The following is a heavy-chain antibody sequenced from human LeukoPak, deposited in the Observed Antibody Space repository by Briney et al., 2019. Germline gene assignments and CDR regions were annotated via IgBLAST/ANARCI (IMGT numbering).Heavy chain of an antibody. CDR1: GGTFSSYA. V-gene: IGHV1-69*05. CDR2: IIPIFGTA. D-gene: IGHD3-22*01. J-gene: IGHJ4*02. Sequence: SVKVSCKASGGTFSSYAISWVRQAPGQGLEWMGGIIPIFGTANYAQKFQGRVTITTDESTSTAYMELSSLRSEDTAVYYCAGDALQRDLNYYDSSGYYDYWGQGTLVTVSS. CDR3: AGDALQRDLNYYDSSGYYDY.